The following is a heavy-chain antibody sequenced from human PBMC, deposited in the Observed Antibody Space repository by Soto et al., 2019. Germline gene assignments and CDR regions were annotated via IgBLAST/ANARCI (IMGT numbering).Heavy chain of an antibody. D-gene: IGHD1-1*01. CDR2: IGVRGDST. CDR3: AKDKPGTTSFDY. CDR1: GFTISPYA. V-gene: IGHV3-23*01. J-gene: IGHJ4*02. Sequence: EVQLLESGGGLVQPGGSLRLSCAASGFTISPYAMSWVRQAPGRGREGVSVIGVRGDSTHYADSVKGRFTISRDTSKNTLYLQMNTLRAEDTAVYFCAKDKPGTTSFDYWGRGTLVTVSS.